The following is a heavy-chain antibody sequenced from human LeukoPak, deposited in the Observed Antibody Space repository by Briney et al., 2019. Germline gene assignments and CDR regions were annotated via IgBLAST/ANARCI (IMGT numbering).Heavy chain of an antibody. D-gene: IGHD1-26*01. CDR2: ISYTGTYI. CDR1: AFSLKDYN. J-gene: IGHJ4*02. CDR3: VRDRGTYRPIDY. Sequence: GGSLRLSCAASAFSLKDYNMNWVRQAPGKGLEWVSSISYTGTYIYYGDSVKGRFTVSRDNAQNSVYLQMNSLRVEDTAIYYCVRDRGTYRPIDYWGQGTLVTVSS. V-gene: IGHV3-21*04.